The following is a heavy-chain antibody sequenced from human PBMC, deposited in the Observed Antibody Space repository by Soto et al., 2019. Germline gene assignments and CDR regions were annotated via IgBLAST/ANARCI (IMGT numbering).Heavy chain of an antibody. D-gene: IGHD5-12*01. Sequence: EVQLVESGGGLVQPGGSLRLSCAASGFTFSSYWMHWVRQAPGKGLVWVSRINSDGSSTSYADSVKGRFTISRDNAKNTLFLQMTGLRAEDRAVYYCAREGPPGVYSGYDRYYYYMDVWGKGTTVTVSS. J-gene: IGHJ6*03. CDR3: AREGPPGVYSGYDRYYYYMDV. CDR2: INSDGSST. CDR1: GFTFSSYW. V-gene: IGHV3-74*01.